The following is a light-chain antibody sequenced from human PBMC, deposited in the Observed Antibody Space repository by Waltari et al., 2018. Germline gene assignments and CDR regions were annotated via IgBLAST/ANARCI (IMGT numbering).Light chain of an antibody. V-gene: IGLV2-23*02. J-gene: IGLJ1*01. CDR2: EVS. CDR1: SSDVGNYNV. CDR3: CSYAGGTTYV. Sequence: QPALTQPASVSGSPGQSITLSCTGTSSDVGNYNVVSWYQQYPGKAPKFIIYEVSEGAAGVSNRFAGSKSGNTASLTISGLQAEDEADYYCCSYAGGTTYVFGTGTKVTVL.